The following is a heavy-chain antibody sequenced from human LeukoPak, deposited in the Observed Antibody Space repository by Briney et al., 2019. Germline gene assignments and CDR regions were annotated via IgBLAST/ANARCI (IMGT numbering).Heavy chain of an antibody. V-gene: IGHV4-34*01. CDR2: INHSGST. D-gene: IGHD3-16*02. J-gene: IGHJ5*02. CDR1: GGSFSGYY. Sequence: SETLSLTCAVYGGSFSGYYWSWIRQPPGKGLEWIGEINHSGSTNYNPSLKSRVTISVDTSKNQFSLKLSSVTAADTAVYYGARERRLSRNWFDPWGQGTLVTVSS. CDR3: ARERRLSRNWFDP.